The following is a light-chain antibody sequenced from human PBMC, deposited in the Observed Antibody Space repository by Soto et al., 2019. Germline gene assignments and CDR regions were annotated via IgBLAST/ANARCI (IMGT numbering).Light chain of an antibody. Sequence: QSALTQPPSASGSPGQSVTISCTGTSSDVGGYNFVSWYQQHPGKAPKLMIYEVSKRPSGVPDRFSASKSGNTASLTVSGLQAEEEADYYCSSYGGSNPVVFGGGTKLTVL. CDR3: SSYGGSNPVV. CDR2: EVS. J-gene: IGLJ2*01. CDR1: SSDVGGYNF. V-gene: IGLV2-8*01.